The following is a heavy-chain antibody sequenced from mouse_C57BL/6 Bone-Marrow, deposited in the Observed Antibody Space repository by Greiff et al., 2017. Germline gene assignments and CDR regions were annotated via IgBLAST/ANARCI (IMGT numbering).Heavy chain of an antibody. J-gene: IGHJ2*01. D-gene: IGHD1-1*01. CDR2: IDPSDSYT. Sequence: QVQLQQPGAELVMPGASVKLSCKASGYTFTSYWMHWVKQRPGQGLEWIGEIDPSDSYTNYNKKFKGKSTLTVDKSSSTAYMQLSSLTSEDSAVYYCAREGYYYGSTGFDYWGQGTTLTVSA. CDR3: AREGYYYGSTGFDY. V-gene: IGHV1-69*01. CDR1: GYTFTSYW.